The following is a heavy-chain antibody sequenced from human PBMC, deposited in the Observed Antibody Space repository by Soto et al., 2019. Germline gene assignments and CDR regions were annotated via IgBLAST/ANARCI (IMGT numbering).Heavy chain of an antibody. CDR3: ARGGNIRSLQH. Sequence: PSETLSLTCAVYGGSFSGYYWSWIRQPPGKGLEWIGEINHSGSTNYNPSLKSRVTISVDTSKNQLSLKLSSVTAADTAVYYCARGGNIRSLQHWGQGTLVTVSS. CDR2: INHSGST. V-gene: IGHV4-34*01. J-gene: IGHJ1*01. D-gene: IGHD3-3*02. CDR1: GGSFSGYY.